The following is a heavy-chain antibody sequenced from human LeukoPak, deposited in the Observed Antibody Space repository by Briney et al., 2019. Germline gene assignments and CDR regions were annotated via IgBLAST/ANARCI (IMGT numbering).Heavy chain of an antibody. Sequence: GGSLRLSCAASGFTFSSYAMSWVRQAPGKGLEWVSAISGSGGSTYYADSVKGRFTISRDNSKNTLYLQMNSLRAEDTAVYYCAKDREYDFWSGYYRYWGQGTQVTVSS. CDR1: GFTFSSYA. D-gene: IGHD3-3*01. CDR2: ISGSGGST. V-gene: IGHV3-23*01. CDR3: AKDREYDFWSGYYRY. J-gene: IGHJ4*02.